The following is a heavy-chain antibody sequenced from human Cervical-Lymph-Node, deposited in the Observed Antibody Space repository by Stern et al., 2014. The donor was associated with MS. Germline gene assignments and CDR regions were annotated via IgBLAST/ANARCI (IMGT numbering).Heavy chain of an antibody. CDR2: IYLSGTT. J-gene: IGHJ2*01. V-gene: IGHV4-4*02. CDR1: GGSITKNNW. D-gene: IGHD2-15*01. Sequence: QVQLQESGPGLVKPSATLSLTCDVSGGSITKNNWWCWVRQSPGKGLAWIGEIYLSGTTNYNPPPESRVTISAGNNQFALYLMAVTAADAAIYYCARDADVSSRGYFDLWGRGTLVTVSS. CDR3: ARDADVSSRGYFDL.